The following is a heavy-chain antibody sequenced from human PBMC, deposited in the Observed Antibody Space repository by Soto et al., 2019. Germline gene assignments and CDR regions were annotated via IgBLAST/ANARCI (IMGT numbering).Heavy chain of an antibody. D-gene: IGHD3-16*01. CDR1: GFTFSSYS. Sequence: EVQLVESGGGLVKPGGSLRLSCAASGFTFSSYSMNWVRQAPGKGLEWVSSISSSSSNIYYADAVKGRFTMSRDNAKNLVYRKMNGRGAEDTAVYYCARDGGRGGGGYFDLWGRGTLVTVSS. V-gene: IGHV3-21*06. CDR3: ARDGGRGGGGYFDL. J-gene: IGHJ2*01. CDR2: ISSSSSNI.